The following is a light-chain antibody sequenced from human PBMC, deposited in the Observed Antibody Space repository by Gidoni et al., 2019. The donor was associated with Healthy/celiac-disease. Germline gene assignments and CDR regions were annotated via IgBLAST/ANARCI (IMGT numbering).Light chain of an antibody. J-gene: IGKJ4*01. CDR3: QQRSNWPLP. Sequence: EMVWTQAPATLSLSPGERATLSCRASQSVSSSLAWYQQKPGPAPRLLIYDASNRATGIPARFIGSGSGPDFTLTIRSLEPEDFAVYYCQQRSNWPLPFGGGTKVEIK. CDR2: DAS. V-gene: IGKV3-11*01. CDR1: QSVSSS.